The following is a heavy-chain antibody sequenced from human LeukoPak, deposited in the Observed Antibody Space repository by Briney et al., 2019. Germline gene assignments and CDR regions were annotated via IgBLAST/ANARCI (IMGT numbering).Heavy chain of an antibody. V-gene: IGHV5-51*01. CDR1: GYSFTSYW. J-gene: IGHJ6*02. CDR2: IYPGDSDT. Sequence: GESLKISCKGSGYSFTSYWIAWVRQMPGKGLEWMGIIYPGDSDTRYSPSFQGQVTISADKSISTAYLQWSSLKASDTAMYYCARSIDYYYYGMDVWGQGTTVTVSS. CDR3: ARSIDYYYYGMDV. D-gene: IGHD1-26*01.